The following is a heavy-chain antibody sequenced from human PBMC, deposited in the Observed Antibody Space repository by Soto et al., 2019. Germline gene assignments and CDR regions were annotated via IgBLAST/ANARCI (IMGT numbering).Heavy chain of an antibody. CDR1: GFTFDDYA. V-gene: IGHV3-9*01. J-gene: IGHJ4*02. Sequence: EVQLVESGGGLVQPGRSLRLSCAASGFTFDDYAMHWVRQSPGKGLEWVSGIRWNSGSIGYADSVKGRFTISRHNAKNALYLQMNSLRAEDTALYYCAKDRDHWGQGTLVTFSS. CDR2: IRWNSGSI. CDR3: AKDRDH.